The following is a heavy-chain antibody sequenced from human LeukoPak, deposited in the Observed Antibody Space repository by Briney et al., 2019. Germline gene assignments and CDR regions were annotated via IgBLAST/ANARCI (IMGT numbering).Heavy chain of an antibody. J-gene: IGHJ4*02. CDR1: GYTFTSYY. CDR3: ARVDHTMVRAHFDY. V-gene: IGHV1-46*01. CDR2: INPSGGST. Sequence: ASMKVSCKASGYTFTSYYMHWVRQAPGQGLEWMGIINPSGGSTSYAQKFQGRVTMTRDMSTSTVYMELSSLRSEDTAVYYCARVDHTMVRAHFDYWGQGTLVAVSP. D-gene: IGHD3-10*01.